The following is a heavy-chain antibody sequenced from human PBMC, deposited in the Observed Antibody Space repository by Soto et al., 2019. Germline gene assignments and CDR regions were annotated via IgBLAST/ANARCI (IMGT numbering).Heavy chain of an antibody. V-gene: IGHV3-23*01. CDR1: GFTFSGYA. CDR3: AKRRGAGGHFDY. Sequence: GGSLTLSCAASGFTFSGYAMGWVRQGPGKGLEWVAVVSIGGSTHYADSVRGRFTISRDNSKNTLSLQMNSLTAADTAVYYCAKRRGAGGHFDYWGQGALVTVSS. D-gene: IGHD2-15*01. CDR2: VSIGGST. J-gene: IGHJ4*02.